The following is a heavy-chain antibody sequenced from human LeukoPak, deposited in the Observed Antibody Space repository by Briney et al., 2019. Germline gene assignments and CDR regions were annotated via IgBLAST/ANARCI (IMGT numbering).Heavy chain of an antibody. Sequence: GGSLRLSCAASGFAFSTYAMNWVRQAPGKGLQWVSSTRGTGISTLYADSVKCRFTISRDNAKNSLYLQMNSLRAEDMAVYYCARDRDLGYWGQGTLVTVSS. CDR3: ARDRDLGY. J-gene: IGHJ4*02. D-gene: IGHD3-10*01. V-gene: IGHV3-21*01. CDR2: TRGTGIST. CDR1: GFAFSTYA.